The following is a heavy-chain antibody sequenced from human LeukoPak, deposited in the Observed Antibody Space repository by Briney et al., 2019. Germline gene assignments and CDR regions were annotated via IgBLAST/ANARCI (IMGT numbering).Heavy chain of an antibody. Sequence: GASVKVSCKASGYTFTGYYIHWVRQAPGQGLEWMGWINPNSGGTNYAQKLQGRVTMTRDTSISTAYMELSRLRSDDTAVYYCARDRYDFDYFDYWGQGTLVTVSS. CDR2: INPNSGGT. D-gene: IGHD3-3*01. CDR3: ARDRYDFDYFDY. CDR1: GYTFTGYY. V-gene: IGHV1-2*02. J-gene: IGHJ4*02.